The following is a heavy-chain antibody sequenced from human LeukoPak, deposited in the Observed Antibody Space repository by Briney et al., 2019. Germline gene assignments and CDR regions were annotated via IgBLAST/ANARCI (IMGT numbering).Heavy chain of an antibody. CDR2: ISGSGGST. CDR3: AKEEGIVVVPAAILVHYGMDV. V-gene: IGHV3-23*01. Sequence: GGSLRLSCAASGFTFSSYAMSWVRQAPGKGLEWVSAISGSGGSTYYADSVKGRFTISRDNSKDTLYLQMNSLRAEDTAVYYCAKEEGIVVVPAAILVHYGMDVWGQGTTVTVSS. D-gene: IGHD2-2*02. CDR1: GFTFSSYA. J-gene: IGHJ6*02.